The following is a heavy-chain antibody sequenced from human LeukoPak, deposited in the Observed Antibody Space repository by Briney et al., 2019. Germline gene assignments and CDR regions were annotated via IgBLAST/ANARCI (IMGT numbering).Heavy chain of an antibody. CDR1: GFSFSTNW. V-gene: IGHV3-7*01. CDR2: IKQDGSEK. Sequence: GGCLRLSCAASGFSFSTNWMSWVRQAPGKGLEWVANIKQDGSEKYYLDSVKGRFTVSRDNAKNSLYLQMNSLRAEDTAVYYCARDAVLRRWDCWGQGTLVTVSS. J-gene: IGHJ4*02. CDR3: ARDAVLRRWDC.